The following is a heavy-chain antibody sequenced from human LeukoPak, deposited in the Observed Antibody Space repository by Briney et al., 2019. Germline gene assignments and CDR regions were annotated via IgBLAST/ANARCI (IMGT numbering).Heavy chain of an antibody. Sequence: SETLSLTCTVSGGSISSYYWSWIRQPPGKGLEWIGYIYYSGSTNYNPSLKSRVTISVDTSKNQFSLKLSSVTAADTAVYYCARVYYDFWSGYLFDYWGQGTLVTVSS. CDR2: IYYSGST. V-gene: IGHV4-59*01. D-gene: IGHD3-3*01. J-gene: IGHJ4*02. CDR3: ARVYYDFWSGYLFDY. CDR1: GGSISSYY.